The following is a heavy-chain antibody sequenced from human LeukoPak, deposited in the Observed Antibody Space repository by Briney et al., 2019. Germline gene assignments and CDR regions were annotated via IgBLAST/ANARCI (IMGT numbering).Heavy chain of an antibody. V-gene: IGHV3-74*01. CDR2: INSDGSST. CDR3: ARFRGYSYGSFDY. J-gene: IGHJ4*02. CDR1: GFTFSSYW. Sequence: QAGGPLRLSCAASGFTFSSYWMHWVRQAPGKGLVWVSRINSDGSSTSYADSVKGRFTISRDNAKNTLYLQMNSLRAEDTAVYYCARFRGYSYGSFDYWGQGTLVTVSS. D-gene: IGHD5-18*01.